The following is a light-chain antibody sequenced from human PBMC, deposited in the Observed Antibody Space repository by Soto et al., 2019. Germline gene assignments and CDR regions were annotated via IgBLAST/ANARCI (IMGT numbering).Light chain of an antibody. J-gene: IGKJ3*01. CDR3: QQNYNTPRT. CDR1: QSISNY. V-gene: IGKV1-39*01. CDR2: SAS. Sequence: DIQMTQSPSSLSASVGDRVTITCRASQSISNYLSWYQQKPGKVPKLLIYSASSLQSGVPSRFGGSGSGTDFTLTISSLQPEDFATYYCQQNYNTPRTFGPGTKVDLK.